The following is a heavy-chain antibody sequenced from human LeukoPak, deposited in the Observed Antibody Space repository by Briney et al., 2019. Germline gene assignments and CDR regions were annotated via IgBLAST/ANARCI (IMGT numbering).Heavy chain of an antibody. CDR1: GFIFDSYA. CDR2: ISGSGDAT. J-gene: IGHJ3*02. D-gene: IGHD6-19*01. Sequence: QPGGSLRLSCAVSGFIFDSYAMSWVRQAPGKGLEWVSLISGSGDATKYADSVMGRFTISRDNSKNTLYLQMHSLRAEDTAVYYCARVRGRQWLVHYPIDAFDIWGQGTMVTVSS. V-gene: IGHV3-23*01. CDR3: ARVRGRQWLVHYPIDAFDI.